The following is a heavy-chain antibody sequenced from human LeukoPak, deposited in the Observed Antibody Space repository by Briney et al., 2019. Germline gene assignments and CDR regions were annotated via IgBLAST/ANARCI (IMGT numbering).Heavy chain of an antibody. CDR1: GFTFSIAW. Sequence: NPGGSLRLSCAASGFTFSIAWMTWVRQAPGKGLEWVGRIKSKRDGGSMDYAAPVKGRFTISRDDSKDMLYLQMNSPKIEDAAVYYCTTVGSAWNFDYWGQGTLVTVSS. V-gene: IGHV3-15*01. J-gene: IGHJ4*02. CDR2: IKSKRDGGSM. D-gene: IGHD6-25*01. CDR3: TTVGSAWNFDY.